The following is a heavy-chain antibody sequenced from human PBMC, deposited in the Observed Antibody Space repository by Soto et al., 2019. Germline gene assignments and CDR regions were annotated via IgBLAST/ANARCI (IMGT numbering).Heavy chain of an antibody. J-gene: IGHJ6*02. V-gene: IGHV4-39*01. D-gene: IGHD5-12*01. CDR2: IYYSGST. Sequence: PSDTLSLIGTVSIRSVCSRRSYWGWMGQPPGKGLEWIGSIYYSGSTYYNPSLKSRVTISVDTSKNQFSLKLSSVTAADTAVYYCARPLRVPSRDGYNPGYYGMDVWGQGTTVT. CDR1: IRSVCSRRSY. CDR3: ARPLRVPSRDGYNPGYYGMDV.